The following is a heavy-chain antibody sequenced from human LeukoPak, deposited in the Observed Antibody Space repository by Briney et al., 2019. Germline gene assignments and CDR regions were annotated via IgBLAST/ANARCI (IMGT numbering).Heavy chain of an antibody. CDR3: ARGGHYYDSSGHPDYFDY. CDR1: GFTFSSYA. Sequence: PGGSLRLSCAASGFTFSSYAMHWVRQAPGKGLEWVAVISYDGSNKYYADSVKGRFTISRDNSKNTLYLQMNSLRAEDTAVYYCARGGHYYDSSGHPDYFDYWGQGTLVTVSS. V-gene: IGHV3-30-3*01. D-gene: IGHD3-22*01. J-gene: IGHJ4*02. CDR2: ISYDGSNK.